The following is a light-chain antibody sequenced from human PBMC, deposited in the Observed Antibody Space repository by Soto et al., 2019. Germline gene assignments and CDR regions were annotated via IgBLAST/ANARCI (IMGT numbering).Light chain of an antibody. Sequence: DIQMTQAPSSLSGSVGDRLTIAGRASQSIGYYLNWYQQKPGKAPQLLIYAASNLQSGVPSRFSGSGSGTDFTLTISSLQPEDFATYYCQQSYIAPRAFGQGTKVDIK. J-gene: IGKJ1*01. V-gene: IGKV1-39*01. CDR1: QSIGYY. CDR3: QQSYIAPRA. CDR2: AAS.